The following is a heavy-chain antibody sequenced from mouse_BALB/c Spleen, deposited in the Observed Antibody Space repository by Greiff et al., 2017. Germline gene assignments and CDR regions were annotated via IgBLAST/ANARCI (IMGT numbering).Heavy chain of an antibody. CDR3: ARSGSTVVATRFAY. Sequence: VQLQQSGPELVKPGASVKIPCKASGYTFTDYNMDWVKQSHGKSLEWIGDINPNNGGTIYNQKFKGKATLTVDKSSSTAYMELRSLTSEDTAVYYCARSGSTVVATRFAYWGQGTLVTVSA. CDR2: INPNNGGT. V-gene: IGHV1-18*01. J-gene: IGHJ3*01. CDR1: GYTFTDYN. D-gene: IGHD1-1*01.